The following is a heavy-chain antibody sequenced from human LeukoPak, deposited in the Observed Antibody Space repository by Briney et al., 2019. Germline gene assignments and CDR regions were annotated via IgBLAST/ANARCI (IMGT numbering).Heavy chain of an antibody. Sequence: GASVKVCCKASGYTFTSYGISWVRQAPGQGVEWMGWISAYNGNTNYAQKLQGRVTMTTDTSTSTAYMELRSLRSDDTAVYYCARDQGRGFYYDSSGYPDYWGQGTLVTVSS. CDR1: GYTFTSYG. J-gene: IGHJ4*02. V-gene: IGHV1-18*01. CDR3: ARDQGRGFYYDSSGYPDY. D-gene: IGHD3-22*01. CDR2: ISAYNGNT.